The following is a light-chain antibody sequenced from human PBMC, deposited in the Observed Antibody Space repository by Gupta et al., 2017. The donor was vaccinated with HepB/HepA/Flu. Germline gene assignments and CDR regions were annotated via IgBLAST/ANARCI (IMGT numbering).Light chain of an antibody. Sequence: QSALPQPPASSGCPGQSVTISCTGTSSDIGGYNFVSWYQQHPGKAPKIMIYEVSKWPSGVPDRFSGSKSGNTASLTVSGLQAEDEADYYCSSYASSNSWVFGGGTKLTVL. J-gene: IGLJ3*02. CDR2: EVS. CDR3: SSYASSNSWV. CDR1: SSDIGGYNF. V-gene: IGLV2-8*01.